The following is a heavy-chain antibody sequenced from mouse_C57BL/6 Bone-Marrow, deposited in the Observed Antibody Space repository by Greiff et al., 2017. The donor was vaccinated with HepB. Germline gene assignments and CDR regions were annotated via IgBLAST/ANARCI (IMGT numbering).Heavy chain of an antibody. CDR2: IWSGGST. J-gene: IGHJ4*01. CDR3: AKGDYYGRYAMDY. CDR1: GFSFTSYG. V-gene: IGHV2-4*01. Sequence: QVQLKQSGPGLVQPSQRLSITCTVSGFSFTSYGVHWVRQPPGKSLEWLGVIWSGGSTDYNAAFISRLSISKDNSKSQVFFKMNSLQADDTAIYYCAKGDYYGRYAMDYWGQGTSVTVSS. D-gene: IGHD1-1*01.